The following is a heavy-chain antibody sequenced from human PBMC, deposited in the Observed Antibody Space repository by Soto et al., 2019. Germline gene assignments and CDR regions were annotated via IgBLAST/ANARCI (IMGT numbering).Heavy chain of an antibody. Sequence: QVQLQQWGAGLLKPSETLSLTCAVYGGSFSGYYWSWIRQPPGKGLEWIGEINHSGSTNYNPSLKSRVTISVDTSKNQFSLKLSSVTAADTAVYYCARGRGIAAAIGWFDPWGQGTLVTVSS. CDR3: ARGRGIAAAIGWFDP. CDR2: INHSGST. CDR1: GGSFSGYY. V-gene: IGHV4-34*01. D-gene: IGHD6-13*01. J-gene: IGHJ5*02.